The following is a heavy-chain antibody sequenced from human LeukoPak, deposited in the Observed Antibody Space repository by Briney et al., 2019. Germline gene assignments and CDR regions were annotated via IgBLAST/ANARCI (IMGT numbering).Heavy chain of an antibody. J-gene: IGHJ6*03. CDR3: ARTPLLGYCSSTSCPAGLYYMDV. Sequence: PSETLSLTCTVSGGSISSYYWSWIRQPPGKGLEWIGYIYYSGSTNYNPSLKSRVTISVDTSKNQLSLKLSSVTAADTAVYYCARTPLLGYCSSTSCPAGLYYMDVWGKGTTVTVSS. D-gene: IGHD2-2*01. CDR2: IYYSGST. CDR1: GGSISSYY. V-gene: IGHV4-59*01.